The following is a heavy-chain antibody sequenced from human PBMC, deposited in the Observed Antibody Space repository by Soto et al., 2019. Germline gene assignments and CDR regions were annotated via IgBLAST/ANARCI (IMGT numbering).Heavy chain of an antibody. CDR1: GYSFTSYW. Sequence: GEALKISCKGSGYSFTSYWISWVRQMPGKGLEWMGRIDPSDSYTNYSPSFQGHVTISADKSISTAYLQWSSLKASVTAMYYCAVLWFGELKILRGQGTLVTVSS. V-gene: IGHV5-10-1*01. CDR3: AVLWFGELKIL. D-gene: IGHD3-10*01. CDR2: IDPSDSYT. J-gene: IGHJ4*02.